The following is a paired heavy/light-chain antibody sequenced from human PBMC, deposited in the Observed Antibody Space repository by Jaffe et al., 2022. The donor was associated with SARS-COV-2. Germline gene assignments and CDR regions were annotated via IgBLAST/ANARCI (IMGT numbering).Heavy chain of an antibody. CDR3: AKDNYGSGKTTYGMDV. D-gene: IGHD3-10*01. CDR2: ISFDGSKK. Sequence: QVQLVESGGGVVQPGRSLRLSCAASGFTFSNYGMHWVRQAPGKGLEWVAVISFDGSKKYYTDSVKGRFTFSRDNSKDTLFLQMNSLRTEDTAVYYCAKDNYGSGKTTYGMDVWGQGTTVTVSS. V-gene: IGHV3-30*18. J-gene: IGHJ6*02. CDR1: GFTFSNYG.
Light chain of an antibody. CDR2: QGN. Sequence: SYELTQPPSVSVSPGQTASITCSGDKLGDKNACWYQQKPGQSPVLVVYQGNKRPSGIPERFSGSNSGNTATLTISGTQSMDEADYYCQAWDSSTVVFGGGTKLTVL. J-gene: IGLJ3*02. CDR1: KLGDKN. CDR3: QAWDSSTVV. V-gene: IGLV3-1*01.